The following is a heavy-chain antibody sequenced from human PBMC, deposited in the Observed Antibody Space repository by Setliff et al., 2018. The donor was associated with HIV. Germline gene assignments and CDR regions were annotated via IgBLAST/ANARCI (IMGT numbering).Heavy chain of an antibody. J-gene: IGHJ4*02. V-gene: IGHV4-31*03. Sequence: PSETLSLTCSVSGGSISTNYYYWSWIRQHPGKGLEWIGCIYNSGTTFYNPSLESRLIMSVDPSKNQFSLKLTSVTAADTAVYYCARGRYFRDISDSLFDFWGQGTLVTVSS. CDR3: ARGRYFRDISDSLFDF. D-gene: IGHD2-21*01. CDR1: GGSISTNYYY. CDR2: IYNSGTT.